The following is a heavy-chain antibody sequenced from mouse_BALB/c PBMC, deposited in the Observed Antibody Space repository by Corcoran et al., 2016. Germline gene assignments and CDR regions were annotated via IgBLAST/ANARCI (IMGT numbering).Heavy chain of an antibody. Sequence: QVQLQQPGAELVRPGAALNLSCKASGSSFTSYWMNWLKQRPGQGLEWIGMIHPSESETRLNQKFKDKATLTVDKSSSTAYMQLSSPTSEDSAVYYCARLALYAMDYWGQGTSVTVSS. CDR3: ARLALYAMDY. J-gene: IGHJ4*01. CDR1: GSSFTSYW. CDR2: IHPSESET. V-gene: IGHV1-61*01. D-gene: IGHD6-1*01.